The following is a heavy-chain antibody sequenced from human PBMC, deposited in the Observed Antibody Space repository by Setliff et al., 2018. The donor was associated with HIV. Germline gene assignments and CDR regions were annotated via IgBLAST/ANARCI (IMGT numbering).Heavy chain of an antibody. CDR3: ASTTSGVSGSYPAHAFDI. D-gene: IGHD3-10*01. J-gene: IGHJ3*02. Sequence: SETLSLTCVVSGYSISSDYYWGWIRQPPGKGLEWVGSFSPRGRTYQNASLKSRVTISVDRSKNQFSLKLISVTAADTAIYYCASTTSGVSGSYPAHAFDIWGQGTMVTVSS. CDR2: FSPRGRT. V-gene: IGHV4-38-2*01. CDR1: GYSISSDYY.